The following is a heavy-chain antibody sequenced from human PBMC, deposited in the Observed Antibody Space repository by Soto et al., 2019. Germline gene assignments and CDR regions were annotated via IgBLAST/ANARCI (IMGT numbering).Heavy chain of an antibody. CDR2: IYYTGST. D-gene: IGHD4-17*01. J-gene: IGHJ3*02. CDR1: GGSINDYY. V-gene: IGHV4-59*01. Sequence: SETLSLTCTVSGGSINDYYWSWVRQSPRKGLEWIGYIYYTGSTNYNPSLRSRVTISVDTSKNQFSLKLSSVTAADTAVYYCARDEDYGVAFDIWGQGTMVTVSS. CDR3: ARDEDYGVAFDI.